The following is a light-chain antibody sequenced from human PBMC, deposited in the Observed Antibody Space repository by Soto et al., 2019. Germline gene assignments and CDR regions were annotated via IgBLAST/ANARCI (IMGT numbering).Light chain of an antibody. CDR2: EVT. J-gene: IGLJ1*01. CDR1: SSDIGGYNY. Sequence: QSALTQPASVSGSPGQSITVSCTGTSSDIGGYNYVSWYRQHPGKAPKLMVYEVTNRPSGVSDRFSGFKSGNTASLTISGLQADDEGYYYCSSYTSRSTLYVFGTGTKLTVL. V-gene: IGLV2-14*01. CDR3: SSYTSRSTLYV.